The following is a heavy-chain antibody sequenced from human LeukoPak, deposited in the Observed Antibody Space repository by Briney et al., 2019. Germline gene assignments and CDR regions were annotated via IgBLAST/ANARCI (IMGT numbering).Heavy chain of an antibody. V-gene: IGHV4-30-4*08. J-gene: IGHJ5*02. CDR1: GGSLSSGDYY. Sequence: SETLSLTCTVSGGSLSSGDYYWGWIRQPPGKGLGWIGYIYYSGSTYYNPSLKSRVTISVDTSKNQFPLKLSTVTAADTAVYYCARTIRGRMIVVPVDTRFDPWGQGTLVTVSS. CDR2: IYYSGST. CDR3: ARTIRGRMIVVPVDTRFDP. D-gene: IGHD3-22*01.